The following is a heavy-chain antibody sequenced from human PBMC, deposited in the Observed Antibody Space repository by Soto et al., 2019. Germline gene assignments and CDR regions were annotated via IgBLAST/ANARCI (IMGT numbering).Heavy chain of an antibody. V-gene: IGHV3-23*01. CDR3: ARCRGSRELLDY. D-gene: IGHD3-10*01. J-gene: IGHJ4*02. CDR2: VSIGGST. Sequence: GGSLRLSCAASGFTFSSYAMGWVRQGPGKGLEWVAVVSIGGSTHYADSVRGRFTISRDNSKNTLSLQMNSLTAEDTAVYFCARCRGSRELLDYPGQGAPVTVSS. CDR1: GFTFSSYA.